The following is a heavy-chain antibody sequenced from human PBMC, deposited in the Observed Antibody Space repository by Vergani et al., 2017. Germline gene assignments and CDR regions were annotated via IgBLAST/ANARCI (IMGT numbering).Heavy chain of an antibody. CDR1: GFTVSSNY. Sequence: EVQLVESGGGLVQPGGSLRLSCAASGFTVSSNYMSWVRQAPGKGLEWVSVIYSGGSTYYADSVKGRFTISRDNSKNTLYLQMNSLRAEDTAVYYCARDSRNYDFWSGAFDYWGQGTLVTVSS. V-gene: IGHV3-66*01. CDR3: ARDSRNYDFWSGAFDY. J-gene: IGHJ4*02. D-gene: IGHD3-3*01. CDR2: IYSGGST.